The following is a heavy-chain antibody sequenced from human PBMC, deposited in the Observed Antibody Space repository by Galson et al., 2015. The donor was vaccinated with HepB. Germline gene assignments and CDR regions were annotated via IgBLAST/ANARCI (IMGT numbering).Heavy chain of an antibody. CDR3: AREIYLQYHYYYYGMDV. J-gene: IGHJ6*02. D-gene: IGHD4-11*01. CDR2: ISAYNGNT. V-gene: IGHV1-18*01. Sequence: SVKVSCKASGYTFTSYGISWVRQAPGQGLEWMGWISAYNGNTNYAQKLQGRVTMTTDTSTSTAYMELRSLRSDDTAVYYCAREIYLQYHYYYYGMDVWGQGTTVTVSS. CDR1: GYTFTSYG.